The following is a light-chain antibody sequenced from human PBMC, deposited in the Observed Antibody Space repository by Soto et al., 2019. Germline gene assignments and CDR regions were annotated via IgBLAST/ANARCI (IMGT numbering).Light chain of an antibody. V-gene: IGKV3-15*01. Sequence: EIVMTQSPATLSVSPGERATLSCRASQSVGSNLAWYQQKPGQAPRLLIYGASTRATGIPARFSGGESETEFTLAISSLPSDDLAVYYCQQYNNWWTFGQGTKVEIK. J-gene: IGKJ1*01. CDR2: GAS. CDR3: QQYNNWWT. CDR1: QSVGSN.